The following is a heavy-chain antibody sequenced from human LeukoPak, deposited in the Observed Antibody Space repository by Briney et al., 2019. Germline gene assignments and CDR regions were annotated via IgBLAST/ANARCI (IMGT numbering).Heavy chain of an antibody. CDR3: ARDSGSRKMATF. V-gene: IGHV1-2*02. CDR1: GYTFTGYY. CDR2: INPNSGGT. Sequence: ASVKVSCKASGYTFTGYYMHWVRPAPGQGLEWMGWINPNSGGTNYAQKFQGRVTMTRDTSISTAYMELSRLRSDDTAVYYCARDSGSRKMATFWGQGTLVTVSS. J-gene: IGHJ4*02. D-gene: IGHD5-12*01.